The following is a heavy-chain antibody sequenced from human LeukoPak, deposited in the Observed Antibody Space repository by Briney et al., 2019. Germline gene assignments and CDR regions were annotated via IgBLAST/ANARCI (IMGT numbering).Heavy chain of an antibody. J-gene: IGHJ5*02. V-gene: IGHV3-48*01. CDR3: AKVPRQHDNWFDP. Sequence: GGSLRLSCAASGFTFSSHSMNWVRQAPGKGLEWVSNISSGSTIIHYADSVKGRFTISRDDAKNSLYLQMNSLRAEDTAVYYCAKVPRQHDNWFDPWGQGTLVTVSS. D-gene: IGHD6-13*01. CDR2: ISSGSTII. CDR1: GFTFSSHS.